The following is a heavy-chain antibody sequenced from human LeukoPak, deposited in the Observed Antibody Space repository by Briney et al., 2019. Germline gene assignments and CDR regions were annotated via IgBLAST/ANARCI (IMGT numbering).Heavy chain of an antibody. D-gene: IGHD2-2*01. Sequence: SETLSLTCAVYGGSFSGYYWRWIRQPPGKGLEWIGEINHSGSTNYNPSLKSRVTISVDTSKNQFSLKLSSVTAPATAASYCARVKLGDIVLVPAAAFDDWGQGTLVTVSS. CDR1: GGSFSGYY. CDR2: INHSGST. CDR3: ARVKLGDIVLVPAAAFDD. V-gene: IGHV4-34*01. J-gene: IGHJ4*02.